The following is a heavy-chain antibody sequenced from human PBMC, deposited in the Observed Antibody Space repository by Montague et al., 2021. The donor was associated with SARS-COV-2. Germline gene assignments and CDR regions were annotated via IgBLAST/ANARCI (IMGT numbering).Heavy chain of an antibody. Sequence: SLRLSCAASGFIFSDYNMTWIRQTPGKGLEWISYINGASSRTNYADSVKGRFTISRDNAKNSLFLQMNSLRVEDTAVYYCARGIPLFDPWGQGTLVTVSS. CDR2: INGASSRT. CDR1: GFIFSDYN. CDR3: ARGIPLFDP. J-gene: IGHJ5*02. V-gene: IGHV3-11*05.